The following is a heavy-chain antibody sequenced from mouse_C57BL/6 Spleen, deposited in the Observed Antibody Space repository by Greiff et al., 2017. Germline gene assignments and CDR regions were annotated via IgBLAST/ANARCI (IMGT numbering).Heavy chain of an antibody. V-gene: IGHV5-17*01. CDR3: AKEGGGFAY. CDR1: GFTFSDYG. CDR2: ISSGSSTI. J-gene: IGHJ3*01. Sequence: EVKLVESGGGLVKPGGSLKLSCAASGFTFSDYGMHWVRQAPEKGLEWVAYISSGSSTIYYADTVKGRFTISRDNAKNNLFLQMTSLRSEDTAMYYCAKEGGGFAYWGQGTLVTVSA.